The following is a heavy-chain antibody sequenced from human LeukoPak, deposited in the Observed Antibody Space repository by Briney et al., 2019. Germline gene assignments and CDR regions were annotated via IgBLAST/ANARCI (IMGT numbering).Heavy chain of an antibody. CDR1: GFTFSSYA. J-gene: IGHJ4*02. V-gene: IGHV3-48*03. CDR3: ARDDKGLAGTFDY. D-gene: IGHD3-16*01. Sequence: GGSLRLSCAASGFTFSSYAMNWVRQAPGKGLEWVSYISSSGSTIYYADSVKGRFSISRVNAKNSLYLQVNSLRAEDTAVYYCARDDKGLAGTFDYWGQGTLVTVSS. CDR2: ISSSGSTI.